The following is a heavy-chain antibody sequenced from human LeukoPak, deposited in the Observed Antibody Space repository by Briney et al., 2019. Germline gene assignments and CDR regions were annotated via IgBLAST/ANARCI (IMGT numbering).Heavy chain of an antibody. Sequence: SQTLSLTCAISGDSVSSNSAAWNWIRQSPSRGLEWLGRTYYRSKWYNDYAVSVKSRITINPDTSKNQFSLQLNSVTPEDTAVYYCARDRYYDSSGLYYFDYWGQGTLVTVSS. CDR1: GDSVSSNSAA. CDR2: TYYRSKWYN. CDR3: ARDRYYDSSGLYYFDY. V-gene: IGHV6-1*01. D-gene: IGHD3-22*01. J-gene: IGHJ4*02.